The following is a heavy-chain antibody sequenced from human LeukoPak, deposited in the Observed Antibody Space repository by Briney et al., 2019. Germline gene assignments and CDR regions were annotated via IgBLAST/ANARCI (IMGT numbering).Heavy chain of an antibody. CDR3: ARRSSDCTNGVCYPAYYFGY. CDR2: IYYSGST. V-gene: IGHV4-59*01. J-gene: IGHJ4*02. D-gene: IGHD2-8*01. CDR1: GGSISSYY. Sequence: PSETLSLTCTVSGGSISSYYWSWIRQPPGKGLEWIGYIYYSGSTNYNPSLKSRVTISVDTSKNQFSLKLSSVTAADTAVYYCARRSSDCTNGVCYPAYYFGYWGQGTLVTVSS.